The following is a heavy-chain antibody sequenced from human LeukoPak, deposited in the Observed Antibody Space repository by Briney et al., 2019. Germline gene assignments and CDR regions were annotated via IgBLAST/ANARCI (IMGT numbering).Heavy chain of an antibody. CDR2: IYYSGST. CDR3: ARTTVTFDY. CDR1: GGSISSYY. V-gene: IGHV4-59*01. Sequence: SETLSLTCTVFGGSISSYYWSWIRQPPGKGLEWIGYIYYSGSTNYNPSLKSRVTISVDTSKNQFSLKLSSVTAADTAVYYCARTTVTFDYWGQGTLVTVSS. D-gene: IGHD4-11*01. J-gene: IGHJ4*02.